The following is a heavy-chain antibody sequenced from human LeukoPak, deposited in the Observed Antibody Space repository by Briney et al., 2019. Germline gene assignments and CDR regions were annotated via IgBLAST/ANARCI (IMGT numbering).Heavy chain of an antibody. CDR2: INHSGST. V-gene: IGHV4-39*07. CDR3: ARFEKITMVRGVIIFDY. D-gene: IGHD3-10*01. CDR1: GASINSSSYY. Sequence: SETLSLTCTVSGASINSSSYYWGWIRQPPGKGLEWIGEINHSGSTNYNPSLKSRVTISVDTSKNQFSLKLSSVTAADTAVYYCARFEKITMVRGVIIFDYWGQGTLVTVSS. J-gene: IGHJ4*02.